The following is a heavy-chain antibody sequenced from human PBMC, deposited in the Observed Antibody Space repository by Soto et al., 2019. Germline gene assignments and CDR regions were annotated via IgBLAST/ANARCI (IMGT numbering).Heavy chain of an antibody. J-gene: IGHJ4*02. CDR3: GPSGAHAPVDS. Sequence: GGSLRLSCAASGFTFSSYAMSWVRQAPGKGLEWVSAISGSGGSTYYADSVKGRFTISRDNSKNTLYLQMNSLRAEDTAVYYCGPSGAHAPVDSWGQGTLVTVSS. CDR2: ISGSGGST. V-gene: IGHV3-23*01. CDR1: GFTFSSYA.